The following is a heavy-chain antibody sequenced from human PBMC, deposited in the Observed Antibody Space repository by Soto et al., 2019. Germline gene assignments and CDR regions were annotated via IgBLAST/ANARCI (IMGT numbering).Heavy chain of an antibody. J-gene: IGHJ6*01. CDR2: ISPYNGDR. Sequence: ASVKVSCKASGYTFNTYGIAWVRQAPGQGLEWMGWISPYNGDRNYAQKLQDRVTMITDKSANTAYLELRSLRSDDTAVYDCAREGRSGNSSEDYGLDVWGQGTTGTTSS. D-gene: IGHD6-19*01. CDR1: GYTFNTYG. V-gene: IGHV1-18*01. CDR3: AREGRSGNSSEDYGLDV.